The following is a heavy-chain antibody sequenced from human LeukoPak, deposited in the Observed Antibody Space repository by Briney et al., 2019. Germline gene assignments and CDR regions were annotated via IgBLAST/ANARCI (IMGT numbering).Heavy chain of an antibody. CDR1: GFTLNTYA. CDR2: ISYVGGNK. J-gene: IGHJ6*04. CDR3: ARDHKPRNYCSGGTCHSYYNAMDV. D-gene: IGHD2-15*01. Sequence: RRSLRLSCAAPGFTLNTYAMRWVRQAPGKGLGWVAVISYVGGNKYYADSVKGRFTISRDNSKNTLYLQMNSLRAEDTAVYYCARDHKPRNYCSGGTCHSYYNAMDVWGKGTTVTVSS. V-gene: IGHV3-30*04.